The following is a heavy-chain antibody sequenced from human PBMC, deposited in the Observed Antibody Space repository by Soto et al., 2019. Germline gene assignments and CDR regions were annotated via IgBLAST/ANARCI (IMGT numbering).Heavy chain of an antibody. J-gene: IGHJ6*02. CDR1: GFTFSDHY. V-gene: IGHV3-72*01. CDR2: TRKKANNYST. Sequence: GGSLRLSCAASGFTFSDHYMDWVRQAPGKGLEWVGRTRKKANNYSTEYAASVKGRFTISRDDSTNSLYLQMNSLRPEDTALYFCGKATAPHYYYYAMDAWGQGTTVTVSS. CDR3: GKATAPHYYYYAMDA.